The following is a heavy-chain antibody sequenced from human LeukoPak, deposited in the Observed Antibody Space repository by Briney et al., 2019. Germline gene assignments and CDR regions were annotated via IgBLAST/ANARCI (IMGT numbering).Heavy chain of an antibody. CDR3: ARDVGVGYEIFYYYYGMDV. CDR2: ISYDGSNK. V-gene: IGHV3-30-3*01. Sequence: GGSLRLSCAASGFTFSSYAMHWVRQAPGKGLEWVAVISYDGSNKYYADSVMGRFTISRDNSKNTLYLQMNSLRAEDTAVYYCARDVGVGYEIFYYYYGMDVWGQGTTVTVSS. J-gene: IGHJ6*02. CDR1: GFTFSSYA. D-gene: IGHD5-12*01.